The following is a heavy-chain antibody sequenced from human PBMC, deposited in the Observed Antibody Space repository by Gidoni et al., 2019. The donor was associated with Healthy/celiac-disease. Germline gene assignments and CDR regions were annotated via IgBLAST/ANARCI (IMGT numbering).Heavy chain of an antibody. CDR2: IIPIFGTA. V-gene: IGHV1-69*01. Sequence: QVQLVQSGAEVKKPGSSVKVSCKASGGTFSSYAISWVRQAPGQGLEWMGGIIPIFGTANYAQKFQGRVTMTADESTSTAYMELSSLRSEDTAVYYCARDWDIVVVPAAMLGVRYYGMDVWGQGTTVTVSS. J-gene: IGHJ6*02. CDR3: ARDWDIVVVPAAMLGVRYYGMDV. CDR1: GGTFSSYA. D-gene: IGHD2-2*01.